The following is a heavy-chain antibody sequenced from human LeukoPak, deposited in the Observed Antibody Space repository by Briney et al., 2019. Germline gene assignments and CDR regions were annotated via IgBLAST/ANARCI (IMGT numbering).Heavy chain of an antibody. CDR2: ISYSGTT. Sequence: SETLSLTCTVSHGSMIDHYWSWIRQPPGKGLEYLGYISYSGTTKYNPSLRSRITISLDKSKNQFSLQLDSVTAADTAVYYCARGQGWFDPWGQGTLVTVSS. V-gene: IGHV4-59*11. CDR3: ARGQGWFDP. J-gene: IGHJ5*02. CDR1: HGSMIDHY.